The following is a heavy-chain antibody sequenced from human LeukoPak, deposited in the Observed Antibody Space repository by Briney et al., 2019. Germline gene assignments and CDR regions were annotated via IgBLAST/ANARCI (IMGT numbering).Heavy chain of an antibody. J-gene: IGHJ6*03. D-gene: IGHD3-10*01. V-gene: IGHV3-11*06. CDR2: IGGNGIYT. CDR1: GFTFSDYD. CDR3: ARDYDGSGDYYYFYMDV. Sequence: GGSLRLSCVASGFTFSDYDMSWIRQAPGKGLEWVSFIGGNGIYTYYADSVKGRFTVSRDNAKNSLYLQMNSLRPEDTAVYYCARDYDGSGDYYYFYMDVWGRGTTVTVSS.